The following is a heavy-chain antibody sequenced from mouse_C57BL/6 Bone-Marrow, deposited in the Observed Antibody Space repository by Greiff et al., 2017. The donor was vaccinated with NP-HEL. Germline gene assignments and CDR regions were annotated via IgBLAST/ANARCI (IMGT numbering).Heavy chain of an antibody. J-gene: IGHJ2*01. CDR2: IYPGNSDT. V-gene: IGHV1-5*01. D-gene: IGHD1-1*01. Sequence: VHVKQSGTVLARPGASVKMSCKTSGYTFTSYWMHWVKQRPGQGLEWIGAIYPGNSDTSYNQKFKGKAKLTAVTSASTAYMELSSLTNEDAAVYYCTPYYYGSSPLFGYWGQGTTLTVSS. CDR3: TPYYYGSSPLFGY. CDR1: GYTFTSYW.